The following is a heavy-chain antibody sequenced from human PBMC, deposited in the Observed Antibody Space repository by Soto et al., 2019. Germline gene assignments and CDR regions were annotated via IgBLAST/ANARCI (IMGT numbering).Heavy chain of an antibody. J-gene: IGHJ4*02. CDR2: ITWNSVAL. Sequence: VQLVESGGGLVRPGGSLRLSCAASGFTFDDHAMHWVRQAPGKGLEWISAITWNSVALDYAASVKGRFTISRDNAKNSLYLQMDNLRPEETALYYCAKERVRDFDGWGQGTLVTVSS. V-gene: IGHV3-9*01. D-gene: IGHD3-9*01. CDR1: GFTFDDHA. CDR3: AKERVRDFDG.